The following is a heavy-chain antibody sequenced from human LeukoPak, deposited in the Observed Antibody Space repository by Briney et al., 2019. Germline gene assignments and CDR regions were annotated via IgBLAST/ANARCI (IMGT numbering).Heavy chain of an antibody. V-gene: IGHV1-69*13. CDR3: ARDSWVVVVPAFSAFDI. CDR1: GGTFSSYA. J-gene: IGHJ3*02. D-gene: IGHD2-2*01. CDR2: IIPIFGTA. Sequence: SVKVSCKASGGTFSSYAISWVRQAPGQGLEWMGGIIPIFGTANYAQKFQGRVTITADESTSTAYMELSSLRSEDTAVYYCARDSWVVVVPAFSAFDIWGQGTMVTVSS.